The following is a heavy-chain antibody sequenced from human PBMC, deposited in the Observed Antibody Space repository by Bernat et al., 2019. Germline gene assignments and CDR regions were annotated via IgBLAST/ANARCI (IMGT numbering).Heavy chain of an antibody. J-gene: IGHJ6*02. D-gene: IGHD7-27*01. CDR1: GFTFSNYG. Sequence: QVQLVESGGGVVQPGRSLRLSCVASGFTFSNYGMHWVRQAPGKGLEWVAVIWYDGSDKYYADSVRGRFTISRDNSKNTLYLQMNSLRAEDTAVYYCARGNWGYYYGMDVWGQGTTVTVSS. CDR3: ARGNWGYYYGMDV. CDR2: IWYDGSDK. V-gene: IGHV3-33*01.